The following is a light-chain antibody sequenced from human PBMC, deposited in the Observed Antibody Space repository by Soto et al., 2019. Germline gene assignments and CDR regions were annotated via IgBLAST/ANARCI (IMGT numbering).Light chain of an antibody. V-gene: IGKV1-39*01. CDR2: AAS. Sequence: DIQMTQSPSSLSASVGDRVTITCRASQSISSYLNWYQQKPGKAPKLLIYAASSLQSGVPSRFSGSGSGTDFTLTISSLQPEDIATYYCQQYDNLLLFTFGPGTKVDIK. CDR3: QQYDNLLLFT. J-gene: IGKJ3*01. CDR1: QSISSY.